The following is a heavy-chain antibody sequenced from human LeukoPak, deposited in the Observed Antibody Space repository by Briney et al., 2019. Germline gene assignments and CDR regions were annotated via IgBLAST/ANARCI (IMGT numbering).Heavy chain of an antibody. V-gene: IGHV1-18*01. D-gene: IGHD7-27*01. CDR1: GGTFSSYA. J-gene: IGHJ4*02. CDR2: ISAYNGNT. CDR3: ARDAGVGHFDY. Sequence: GASVKVSCKASGGTFSSYAISWVRQAPGQGLEWMGWISAYNGNTNYAQKLQGRVTMTTDTSTSTAYMELRSLRSDDTAVYYCARDAGVGHFDYWGQGTLVTVSS.